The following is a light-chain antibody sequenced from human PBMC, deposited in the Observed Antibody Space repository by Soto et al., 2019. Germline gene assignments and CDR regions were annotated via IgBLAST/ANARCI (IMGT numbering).Light chain of an antibody. J-gene: IGKJ4*01. CDR3: QQRYNWPLT. CDR2: DAS. CDR1: QTVPSTY. V-gene: IGKV3-11*01. Sequence: DTVLTQSPGTLSLSQGERATLSCRASQTVPSTYLAWYRQKSGQPPRLLIYDASDRATGIPARFSGSGSGTAFTLTISGLEPEDFALYYCQQRYNWPLTFGGGTKVDVK.